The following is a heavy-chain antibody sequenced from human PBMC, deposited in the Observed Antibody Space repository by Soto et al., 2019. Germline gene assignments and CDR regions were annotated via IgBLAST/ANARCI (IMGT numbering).Heavy chain of an antibody. V-gene: IGHV1-18*01. D-gene: IGHD3-22*01. CDR2: ISAYNGNT. Sequence: QVQLVQSGAEVKKPGASVKVSCKASGYTFTSYGISWVRQAPGQGLEWMGWISAYNGNTNYAQKLQGRVTMTTDTSTSTAYMGLRSLRADDTAVYYCAREPYYYDEPGPFDPWGQGTLVTVSS. J-gene: IGHJ5*02. CDR1: GYTFTSYG. CDR3: AREPYYYDEPGPFDP.